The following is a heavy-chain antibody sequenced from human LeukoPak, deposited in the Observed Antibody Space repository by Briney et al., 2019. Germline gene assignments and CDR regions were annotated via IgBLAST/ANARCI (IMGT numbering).Heavy chain of an antibody. V-gene: IGHV7-4-1*02. CDR2: INTYTGDP. CDR1: GYTFTDYF. CDR3: ARDGSTNWYYYYGLDV. J-gene: IGHJ6*02. D-gene: IGHD1-1*01. Sequence: ASVKVSCKTSGYTFTDYFVHWVRQAPGQGLEWMGWINTYTGDPTYAQAFTGRFVFSLDTSVSTAYLQISSLKADDTAVFYCARDGSTNWYYYYGLDVWGQGTAVTVSS.